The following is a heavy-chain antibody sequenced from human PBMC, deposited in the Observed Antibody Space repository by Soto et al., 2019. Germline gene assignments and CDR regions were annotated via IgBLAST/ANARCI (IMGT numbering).Heavy chain of an antibody. V-gene: IGHV1-18*01. CDR1: GYTFTSYC. Sequence: ASVKVSCKASGYTFTSYCISWVRQAPGQGLEWMGWISPYNSNTNYAQKLQGWVTMTTDTSTSPAYMELSRLRSDERAVYYCARDHDRIAAALYGMDVWGKGTTVTVSS. D-gene: IGHD6-13*01. CDR2: ISPYNSNT. CDR3: ARDHDRIAAALYGMDV. J-gene: IGHJ6*01.